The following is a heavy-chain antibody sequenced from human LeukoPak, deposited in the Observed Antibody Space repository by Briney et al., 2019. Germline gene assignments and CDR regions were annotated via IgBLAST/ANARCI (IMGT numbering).Heavy chain of an antibody. J-gene: IGHJ4*02. D-gene: IGHD3-22*01. Sequence: PSETLSLTCTVSGDSINSLDLWSWVRQPPGKGLEWIGEMYLSGTTHSNPSVKSRVTISIDKSKNQFFLNLSSVTATDTAVYYCAGLVGRYSSGLYYYYFDYWGQGTLVTVSS. V-gene: IGHV4-4*02. CDR1: GDSINSLDL. CDR3: AGLVGRYSSGLYYYYFDY. CDR2: MYLSGTT.